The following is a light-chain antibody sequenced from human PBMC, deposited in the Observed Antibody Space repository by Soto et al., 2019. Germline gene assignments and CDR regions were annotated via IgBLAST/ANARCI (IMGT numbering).Light chain of an antibody. Sequence: AIRMTQSPSSLSASTGDRVTITCRASQGISSYLAWYQQKPGTAPKLLIYDAATLQSGVPSRFSGSGSGTDFTLTISSLQPEDFATYFCKQSSAFPLTFGGGTKVDIK. J-gene: IGKJ4*01. CDR2: DAA. CDR3: KQSSAFPLT. V-gene: IGKV1-8*01. CDR1: QGISSY.